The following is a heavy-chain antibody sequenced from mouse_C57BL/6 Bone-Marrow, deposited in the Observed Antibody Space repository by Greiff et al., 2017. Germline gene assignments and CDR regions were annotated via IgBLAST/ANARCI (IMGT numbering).Heavy chain of an antibody. CDR1: GYTFTSYW. CDR2: IDPSDSYT. V-gene: IGHV1-59*01. D-gene: IGHD2-4*01. CDR3: ARDYDYDDWYFDV. Sequence: QVQLQQPGAELVRPGTSVKLSCKASGYTFTSYWMHWVKQRPGQGLEWIGVIDPSDSYTNYNHKFKGKATLTVDTSSSTAHMQLSSLTSEDSAVYYCARDYDYDDWYFDVWGTGTTVTVSS. J-gene: IGHJ1*03.